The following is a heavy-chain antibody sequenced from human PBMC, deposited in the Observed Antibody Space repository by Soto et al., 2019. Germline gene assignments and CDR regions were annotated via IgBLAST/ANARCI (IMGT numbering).Heavy chain of an antibody. V-gene: IGHV3-9*01. CDR1: GFTFDDYA. CDR3: AKASNSYGYYFDY. CDR2: ISWNSGSI. D-gene: IGHD5-18*01. Sequence: LRLSCAASGFTFDDYAMHWVRQAPGKGLEWVSGISWNSGSIGYADSVKGRFTISRDNAKNSLYLQMNSLRAEDTALYYCAKASNSYGYYFDYWGHGTLVTVSS. J-gene: IGHJ4*01.